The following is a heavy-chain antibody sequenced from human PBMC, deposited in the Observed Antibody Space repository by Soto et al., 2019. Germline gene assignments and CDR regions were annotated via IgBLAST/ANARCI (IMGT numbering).Heavy chain of an antibody. Sequence: VQLVQSGAEVKKPGASVKVSCKASGYTFTSYGLSWVRQAPGQGLEWMGWISAYNGNTNYAQKLQGRVTMTTDTATSTAYMEQRSRRSDDTAVYYCARDIWGEGATNYWGQGTLVTVSS. CDR1: GYTFTSYG. D-gene: IGHD1-26*01. CDR2: ISAYNGNT. J-gene: IGHJ4*01. CDR3: ARDIWGEGATNY. V-gene: IGHV1-18*01.